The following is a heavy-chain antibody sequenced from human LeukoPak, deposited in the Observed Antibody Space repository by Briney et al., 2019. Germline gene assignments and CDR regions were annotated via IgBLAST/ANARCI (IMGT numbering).Heavy chain of an antibody. CDR2: LNPHSGHT. Sequence: ASVKVSCKASGYTFITYDIIWVRQAAGQGLEWVGWLNPHSGHTGYTENFQGRVIMTMDSSISTVYMELRSLRLEDTAVYYCARGPWFRSLVGYCANGVCYSGYWGQGTLVTVSS. J-gene: IGHJ4*02. V-gene: IGHV1-8*01. CDR1: GYTFITYD. CDR3: ARGPWFRSLVGYCANGVCYSGY. D-gene: IGHD2-8*01.